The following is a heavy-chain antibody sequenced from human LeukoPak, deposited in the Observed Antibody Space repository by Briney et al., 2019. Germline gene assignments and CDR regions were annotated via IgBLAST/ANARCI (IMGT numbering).Heavy chain of an antibody. CDR1: GYTFSSYG. V-gene: IGHV1-18*01. CDR2: ISAYNGNT. Sequence: VSVKVSCKASGYTFSSYGIHWVRQAPGQGLEWMGWISAYNGNTNYAQKLQVRVTMTTDTSTSTAYMEVRSLRSDDTAVYYCARGNFYSGSGSSPLDYWGQGTLVTVSS. CDR3: ARGNFYSGSGSSPLDY. D-gene: IGHD3-10*01. J-gene: IGHJ4*02.